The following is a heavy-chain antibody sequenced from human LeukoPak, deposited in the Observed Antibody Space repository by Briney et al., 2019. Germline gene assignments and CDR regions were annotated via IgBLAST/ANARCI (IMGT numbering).Heavy chain of an antibody. CDR2: LYYSGST. V-gene: IGHV4-30-4*08. Sequence: PSQTLSLTCTVSGGSISSGDYYWSWIRQPPGKGLEWMGYLYYSGSTYYNPSLKSRVTISVDTSKNQFSLKLSSVTAADTAVYYCARDLTYYDFWSGYHTGMGLYDYWGQGTLVTVSS. D-gene: IGHD3-3*01. CDR3: ARDLTYYDFWSGYHTGMGLYDY. CDR1: GGSISSGDYY. J-gene: IGHJ4*02.